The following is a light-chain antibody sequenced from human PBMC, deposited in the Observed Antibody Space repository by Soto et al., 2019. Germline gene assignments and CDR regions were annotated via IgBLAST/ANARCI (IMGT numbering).Light chain of an antibody. CDR2: DAS. CDR3: QQRSNWPPTWT. Sequence: EVVLTQSPATLSLSPGERATLSCMASQSVGSYLAWYQHKPGQPPRLLIYDASNRATGIPARFSGSGSGTDFTLTISSLEPEDFAVYYCQQRSNWPPTWTFGQGTKVEIK. CDR1: QSVGSY. J-gene: IGKJ1*01. V-gene: IGKV3-11*01.